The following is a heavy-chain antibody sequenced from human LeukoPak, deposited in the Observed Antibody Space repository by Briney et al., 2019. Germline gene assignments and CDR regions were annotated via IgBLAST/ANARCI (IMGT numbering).Heavy chain of an antibody. Sequence: GGSLRLSCAASGFTVSSSYMSWVRQAPGKGLEWVSVIYSGGSTYYADSVKGRFTISRDNSKNTLYLQMNSLRAEDTAVYYCAAITIFGVGYFDYWGQGTLVTVSS. V-gene: IGHV3-53*01. CDR2: IYSGGST. J-gene: IGHJ4*02. CDR1: GFTVSSSY. CDR3: AAITIFGVGYFDY. D-gene: IGHD3-3*01.